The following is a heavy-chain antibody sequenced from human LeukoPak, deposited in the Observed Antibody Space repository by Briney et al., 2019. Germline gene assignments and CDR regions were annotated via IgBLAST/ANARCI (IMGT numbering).Heavy chain of an antibody. CDR1: GYTFTGYY. Sequence: ASVKVSCKASGYTFTGYYMHWVRQAPGQGLEWMGWINPNSGGTNYAQKFQGRVTMTRDTSISTAYMELSRLRSDDTAVYYCATAYSSSWYGPSNWGQGSLVTVSS. V-gene: IGHV1-2*02. CDR2: INPNSGGT. D-gene: IGHD6-13*01. J-gene: IGHJ4*02. CDR3: ATAYSSSWYGPSN.